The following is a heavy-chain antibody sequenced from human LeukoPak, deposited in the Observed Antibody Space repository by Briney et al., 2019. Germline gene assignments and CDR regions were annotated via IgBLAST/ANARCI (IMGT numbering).Heavy chain of an antibody. V-gene: IGHV1-69*01. CDR3: ASPNCSGGSCYSSYFDL. CDR2: PIFATA. Sequence: PIFATANYAQKFQGRVTITADESTSTAYMELSSLRSEDTAVYYCASPNCSGGSCYSSYFDLWGRGTLVTVSS. J-gene: IGHJ2*01. D-gene: IGHD2-15*01.